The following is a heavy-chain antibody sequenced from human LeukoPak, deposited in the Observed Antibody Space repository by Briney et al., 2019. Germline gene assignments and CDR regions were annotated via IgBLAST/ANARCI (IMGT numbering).Heavy chain of an antibody. CDR3: ARVHDFWSGYRPDY. V-gene: IGHV4-34*01. CDR1: GGSFSGYY. D-gene: IGHD3-3*01. Sequence: MSSETLSLTCAVYGGSFSGYYWSWIRQPPGKGLEWIGEINHSGGTNYNPSLKSRVTISVDTSKNQFSLKLSSVTAADTAVYYCARVHDFWSGYRPDYWGQGTLVTVSS. J-gene: IGHJ4*02. CDR2: INHSGGT.